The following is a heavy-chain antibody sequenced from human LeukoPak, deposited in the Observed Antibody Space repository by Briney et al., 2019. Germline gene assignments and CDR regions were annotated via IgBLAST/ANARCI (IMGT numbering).Heavy chain of an antibody. J-gene: IGHJ6*02. CDR1: GYTFTSYY. Sequence: ASVKVSCKASGYTFTSYYMHWVRQAAGQGLEWMGIINPSGGSTSYAQKFQGRVTMARDTSTSTVYMELSSLRSEDTAVYYCAREGLAYCGGDCYSIPAYYGMDVWGQGTTVTVSS. CDR2: INPSGGST. D-gene: IGHD2-21*02. V-gene: IGHV1-46*01. CDR3: AREGLAYCGGDCYSIPAYYGMDV.